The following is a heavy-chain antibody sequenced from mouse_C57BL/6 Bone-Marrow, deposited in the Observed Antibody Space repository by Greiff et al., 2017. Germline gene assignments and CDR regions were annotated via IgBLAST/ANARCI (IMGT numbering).Heavy chain of an antibody. D-gene: IGHD2-3*01. CDR1: GYTFTGYW. CDR2: IFPGSGST. Sequence: QVQLQQSGAELMKPGASVKLSCKATGYTFTGYWIEWVTQRPGHGLEWIGEIFPGSGSTNYNEKFTGKSTFTAGTSSNTAYMQLNSLTTEYSDIYDCERGWLHHHYFDYWGQGTTLTVSS. CDR3: ERGWLHHHYFDY. J-gene: IGHJ2*01. V-gene: IGHV1-9*01.